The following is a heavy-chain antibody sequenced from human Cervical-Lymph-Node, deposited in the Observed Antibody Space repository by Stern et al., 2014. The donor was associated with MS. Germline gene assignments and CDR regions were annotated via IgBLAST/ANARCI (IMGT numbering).Heavy chain of an antibody. J-gene: IGHJ3*01. CDR1: GFSLSSSGVG. Sequence: QVTLRESGPTQVRPTQTLTLTCDFSGFSLSSSGVGVGWIRQPPGKALEWLVLIYWDDDKLYRPSLRSRLTITKDTSKNQVVLTMTNMDPVDTATYFCTHARRDGYNLAFDFWGQGTMVTVSS. CDR2: IYWDDDK. CDR3: THARRDGYNLAFDF. D-gene: IGHD5-24*01. V-gene: IGHV2-5*02.